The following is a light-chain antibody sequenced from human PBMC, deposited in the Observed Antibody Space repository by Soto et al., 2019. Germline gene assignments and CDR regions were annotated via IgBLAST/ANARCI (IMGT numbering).Light chain of an antibody. Sequence: QSVLTQPPSVSGAPGQRVTLSCTGSSSNIGAGYDVHWYQQLPGTAPKLLIYGNSNRPSGVPDRFSGSKSGTSASLAITGLQAEDEADYYCQSYDSSLSGSNYVFGTGTKLTVL. V-gene: IGLV1-40*01. CDR1: SSNIGAGYD. CDR2: GNS. CDR3: QSYDSSLSGSNYV. J-gene: IGLJ1*01.